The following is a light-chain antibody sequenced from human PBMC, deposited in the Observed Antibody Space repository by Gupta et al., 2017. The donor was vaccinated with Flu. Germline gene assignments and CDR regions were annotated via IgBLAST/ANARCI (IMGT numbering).Light chain of an antibody. CDR3: QQYNNWPST. J-gene: IGKJ1*01. V-gene: IGKV3-15*01. CDR2: GAS. Sequence: GERVTLTCRASQSVSSDLGWYQQKPGQAPRLLIYGASSMASGIPARFSGSGSGTEFTLTISSLQSEDFAVYYCQQYNNWPSTFGQGTKVEIK. CDR1: QSVSSD.